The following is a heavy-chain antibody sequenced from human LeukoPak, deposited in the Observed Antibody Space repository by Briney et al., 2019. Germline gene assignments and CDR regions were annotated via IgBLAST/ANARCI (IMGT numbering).Heavy chain of an antibody. CDR3: ASESSTVNVDY. CDR1: GYTFTSYY. CDR2: INPSGGST. Sequence: GASVKASCKASGYTFTSYYMHWVRQAPGQGLEWMGIINPSGGSTSYAQKFQGRVTMTRDTSTSTVYMELSSLRSEDTAVYYCASESSTVNVDYWGQGTLVTVSS. D-gene: IGHD4-17*01. V-gene: IGHV1-46*01. J-gene: IGHJ4*02.